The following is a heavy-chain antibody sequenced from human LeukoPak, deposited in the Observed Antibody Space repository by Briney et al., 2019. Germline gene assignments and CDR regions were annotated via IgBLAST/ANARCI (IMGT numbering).Heavy chain of an antibody. D-gene: IGHD5-18*01. V-gene: IGHV1-18*01. CDR3: TRDLGVDTTMIFFDY. CDR2: ISAYNGNT. J-gene: IGHJ4*02. CDR1: GHTFTSFG. Sequence: ASVKVSCKASGHTFTSFGISWVRQAPGQGLEWMGWISAYNGNTNYAQKLQGRVTMTTDTSTSTAYMEIRSLRSDDTAVYYCTRDLGVDTTMIFFDYWGQGSLVTVSS.